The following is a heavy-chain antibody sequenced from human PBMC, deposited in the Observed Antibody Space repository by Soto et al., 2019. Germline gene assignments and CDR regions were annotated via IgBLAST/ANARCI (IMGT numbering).Heavy chain of an antibody. Sequence: GESLKISCKGSGYSFTSYWISWVRQMPGKGLEWMGRIDPSDSYTNYSPSFQGHVTISADKSISTAYLQWSSLKASDTAMYYCARHSPEAPPFYYYYYGMDVWGQGTTVTVSS. J-gene: IGHJ6*02. CDR2: IDPSDSYT. CDR1: GYSFTSYW. V-gene: IGHV5-10-1*01. CDR3: ARHSPEAPPFYYYYYGMDV.